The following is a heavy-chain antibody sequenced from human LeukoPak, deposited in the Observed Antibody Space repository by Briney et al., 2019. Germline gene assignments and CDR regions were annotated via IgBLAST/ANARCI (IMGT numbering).Heavy chain of an antibody. D-gene: IGHD6-19*01. CDR1: GFTFSDYY. V-gene: IGHV3-11*01. J-gene: IGHJ4*02. CDR2: ISSSGSII. CDR3: ASPGIAVADAFDY. Sequence: PGGSLRLSCAASGFTFSDYYMSWIRQAPGKGLEWVSYISSSGSIIYYADSVKGRFTISRDNAKNSLYLQMNSLRAEDTAVYYCASPGIAVADAFDYWGQGTLVTVSS.